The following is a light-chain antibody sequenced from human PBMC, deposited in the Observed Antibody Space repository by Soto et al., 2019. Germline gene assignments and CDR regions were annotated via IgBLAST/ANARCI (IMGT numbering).Light chain of an antibody. CDR1: QSLVHSDGIAY. CDR3: MQGTHWPIT. CDR2: KVS. V-gene: IGKV2-30*02. Sequence: DIVITQSPLSLPVTPGEPASISCRSSQSLVHSDGIAYFSWFQQRPGRSPRRLIYKVSNRDSGVPARFSGSGSGTDFALKISRVEAEDVGVYYCMQGTHWPITFGQGTRLEIK. J-gene: IGKJ5*01.